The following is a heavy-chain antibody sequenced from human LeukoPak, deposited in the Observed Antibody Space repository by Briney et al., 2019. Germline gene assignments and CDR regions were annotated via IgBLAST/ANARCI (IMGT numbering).Heavy chain of an antibody. CDR1: GGSISSSNW. D-gene: IGHD3/OR15-3a*01. J-gene: IGHJ4*02. V-gene: IGHV4-4*02. CDR3: ARRAGTGGSDYFDY. CDR2: IYHSGST. Sequence: PSGTLSLTCAVSGGSISSSNWWRWVRQPPGKGLEWMGEIYHSGSTNYNPSLKSRVTISVDKSKNQFSLNLSSVTAADTAVYYCARRAGTGGSDYFDYWGQGTLVTVSS.